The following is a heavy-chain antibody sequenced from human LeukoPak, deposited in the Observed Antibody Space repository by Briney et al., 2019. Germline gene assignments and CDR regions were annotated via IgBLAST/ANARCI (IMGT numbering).Heavy chain of an antibody. CDR2: ISAYNGNT. J-gene: IGHJ4*02. D-gene: IGHD3-22*01. CDR3: ARDHYDSSGYYSYYFDY. Sequence: ASVKVSCKASGYTFTSYGISWVRQAPGQGLEWMGWISAYNGNTNYAQKFQGRVTMTRDTSTSTVYMELSSLRSEDTAVYYCARDHYDSSGYYSYYFDYWGQGTLVTVSS. CDR1: GYTFTSYG. V-gene: IGHV1-18*01.